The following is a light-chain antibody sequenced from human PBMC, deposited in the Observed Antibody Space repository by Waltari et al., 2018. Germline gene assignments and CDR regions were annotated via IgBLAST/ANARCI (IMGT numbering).Light chain of an antibody. CDR2: RAS. Sequence: EIVLTQSPATLSLSPGERATLSCRASQSVGDYLVWYQQKPGQAPRLLIYRASNRATGIPARFSGSGSGTDFSLTISSLEPEDFAVYYCQLHNNWYTFGQGTRLEI. CDR1: QSVGDY. J-gene: IGKJ2*01. V-gene: IGKV3-11*01. CDR3: QLHNNWYT.